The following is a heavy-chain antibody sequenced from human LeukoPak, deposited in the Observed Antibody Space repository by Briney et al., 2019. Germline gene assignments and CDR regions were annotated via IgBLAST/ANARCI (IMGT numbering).Heavy chain of an antibody. J-gene: IGHJ4*02. D-gene: IGHD4-17*01. V-gene: IGHV3-23*01. CDR3: AKDRTSMVTTGLDY. CDR1: GITFSNYV. CDR2: ISGGGRNT. Sequence: GGSLGLSCAASGITFSNYVMSWVRQAPGKGLEWVSAISGGGRNTYYAASVKGRFTISRDNSKNMLLLQMNSLRAEDTAVYYCAKDRTSMVTTGLDYWGQGTLVTVSS.